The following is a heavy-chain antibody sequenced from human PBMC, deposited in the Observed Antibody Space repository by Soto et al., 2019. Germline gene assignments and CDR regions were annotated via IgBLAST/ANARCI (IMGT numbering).Heavy chain of an antibody. CDR2: ISGSGGST. D-gene: IGHD3-3*01. J-gene: IGHJ6*02. Sequence: PGGSLRLSCAASGFTFSSYAMSWVRQAPGKGLEWVSAISGSGGSTYYADSVKGRFTISRDNSKNALYLQMNSLRAEDTAVYYCAKDLSPVRFLEWLPVYYYYGMDVWGQGTTVTVSS. CDR3: AKDLSPVRFLEWLPVYYYYGMDV. V-gene: IGHV3-23*01. CDR1: GFTFSSYA.